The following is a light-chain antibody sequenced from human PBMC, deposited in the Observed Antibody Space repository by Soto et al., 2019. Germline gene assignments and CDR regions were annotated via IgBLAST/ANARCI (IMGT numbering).Light chain of an antibody. CDR2: GAS. J-gene: IGKJ2*01. CDR3: QQYGSSPYT. CDR1: QSVSSSY. Sequence: EIVLTQSPGTLSLSPGERATLSCRASQSVSSSYLAWYQQKPGQAPRLLIYGASSRATGIPDRFSGCGSGTDFTLTISRLEPEDFAVYYGQQYGSSPYTFGQGTKLEIK. V-gene: IGKV3-20*01.